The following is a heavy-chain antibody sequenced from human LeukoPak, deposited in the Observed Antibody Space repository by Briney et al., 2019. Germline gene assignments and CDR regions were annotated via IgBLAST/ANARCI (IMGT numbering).Heavy chain of an antibody. CDR2: IHTSGST. CDR1: GGSISSYY. Sequence: SETLSLTCTVSGGSISSYYLNWIRQPAGKGLEWIGRIHTSGSTNNNPSLKSRVTMSLDTSKNQFSLKLSSVTAADTAVYYCARAPGGNSAVDYWGQGTLVTVSS. D-gene: IGHD4-23*01. J-gene: IGHJ4*02. CDR3: ARAPGGNSAVDY. V-gene: IGHV4-4*07.